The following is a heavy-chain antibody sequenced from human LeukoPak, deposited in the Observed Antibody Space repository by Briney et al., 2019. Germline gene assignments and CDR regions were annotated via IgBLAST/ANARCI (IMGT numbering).Heavy chain of an antibody. V-gene: IGHV3-30*18. Sequence: PGRSLRLSCAASGFTFSSYGMHWVRQAPGKGLEWVAVISYDGSNKYYADSVKGRFTISRDNSKNTLYLQMNSLRAEDTAVYYCAQTPPGYFDWLPNPPLDYWGQGTLVTVSS. D-gene: IGHD3-9*01. CDR3: AQTPPGYFDWLPNPPLDY. CDR2: ISYDGSNK. CDR1: GFTFSSYG. J-gene: IGHJ4*02.